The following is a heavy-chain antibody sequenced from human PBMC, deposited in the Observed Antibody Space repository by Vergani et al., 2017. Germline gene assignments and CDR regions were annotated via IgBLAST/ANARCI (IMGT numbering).Heavy chain of an antibody. CDR3: AAGNIVVVPAAKSYYYYMDV. Sequence: QMQLVQSGPAFPHPFTSFPFSFPSSFFPFPISSFPFFLPSLVPLLSWLFFLVVGSGNTNYAQKFQERVTITRDMSTSTAYMELSSLRSEDTAVYYCAAGNIVVVPAAKSYYYYMDVWGKGTTVTVSS. J-gene: IGHJ6*03. D-gene: IGHD2-2*01. V-gene: IGHV1-58*01. CDR1: FFPFPISS. CDR2: LVVGSGNT.